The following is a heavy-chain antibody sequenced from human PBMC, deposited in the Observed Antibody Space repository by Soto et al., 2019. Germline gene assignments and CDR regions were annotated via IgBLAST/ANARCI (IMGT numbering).Heavy chain of an antibody. Sequence: QVQLVESGGGVVQPGRSLRLSCAASGFTFSRYGMHWVRQAPGKGLEWVAVLSYDGGDKYYADSVKGRFIISRDNSKNTLYLQMSSLRAEDTAVYYCAKDQDDYGAVYYFDYWGQGTPVTVST. V-gene: IGHV3-30*18. J-gene: IGHJ4*02. CDR1: GFTFSRYG. D-gene: IGHD4-17*01. CDR3: AKDQDDYGAVYYFDY. CDR2: LSYDGGDK.